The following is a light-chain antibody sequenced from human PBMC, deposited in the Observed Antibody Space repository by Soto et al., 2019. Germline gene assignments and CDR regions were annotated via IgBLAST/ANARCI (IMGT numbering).Light chain of an antibody. J-gene: IGKJ1*01. CDR2: AAS. Sequence: DIQIAQSPSSLSASVGDRITITCRASQNIRDSLNWYQHKPGMAPQLMIFAASNLHSGVPSRFSVSGSGTDFTLTISSLQPEDFATYYCQQTFGMFPWTFGQGTKVDIK. V-gene: IGKV1-39*01. CDR1: QNIRDS. CDR3: QQTFGMFPWT.